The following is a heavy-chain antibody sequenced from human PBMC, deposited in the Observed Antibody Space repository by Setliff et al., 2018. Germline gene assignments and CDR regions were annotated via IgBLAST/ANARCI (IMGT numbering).Heavy chain of an antibody. V-gene: IGHV4-61*02. Sequence: SETLSLTCTVPGGSFDSGTHYWSWIRQPAGKVPEWIGLIQGTGNTNYNPSLQSRATISIDTSKNQISLKITPVTAADTALYSCAGTPARGTTWLSPFDYWGQGIQVTVSS. CDR2: IQGTGNT. D-gene: IGHD3-9*01. CDR1: GGSFDSGTHY. CDR3: AGTPARGTTWLSPFDY. J-gene: IGHJ4*02.